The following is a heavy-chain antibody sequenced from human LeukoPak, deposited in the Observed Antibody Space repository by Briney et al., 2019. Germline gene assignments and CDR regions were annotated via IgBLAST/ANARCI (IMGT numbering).Heavy chain of an antibody. CDR3: AKPVAGTGYFDY. CDR2: ICGSGGTT. J-gene: IGHJ4*02. V-gene: IGHV3-23*01. Sequence: GGSLRLSCAVSGFTFSSYAMSWVRQAPGKGLGWVSTICGSGGTTYYADSVKGRFTISRDNSKNTLYLQMNSLRAEDTAVYYCAKPVAGTGYFDYWGQGTLVTVSS. D-gene: IGHD6-19*01. CDR1: GFTFSSYA.